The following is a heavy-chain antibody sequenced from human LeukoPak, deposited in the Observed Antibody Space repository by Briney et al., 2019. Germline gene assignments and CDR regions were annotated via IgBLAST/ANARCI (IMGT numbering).Heavy chain of an antibody. Sequence: GGSLRLSCAASGYTFNTYTMNWVRQAPGKGPEWISYISSGGSVMHYADSVKGRFTISRDNVENSLYLQMNSLRVEDTAVYYCTRVLEYWGQGVLVTVSS. CDR3: TRVLEY. V-gene: IGHV3-48*01. CDR1: GYTFNTYT. CDR2: ISSGGSVM. J-gene: IGHJ4*02.